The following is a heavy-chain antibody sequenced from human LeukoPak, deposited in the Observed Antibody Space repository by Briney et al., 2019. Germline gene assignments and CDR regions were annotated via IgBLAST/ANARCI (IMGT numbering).Heavy chain of an antibody. D-gene: IGHD3-10*01. CDR3: ARESLIRGVISGD. CDR1: GFTFSTYS. J-gene: IGHJ4*02. Sequence: GGSLRLSCAASGFTFSTYSMNWVRQAPGKGLEWVSYISSSSDSIYYADSVKGRFTISRDNAKQSLYLQMNSLRAEDTAVYYCARESLIRGVISGDWGQGTLVTVSS. V-gene: IGHV3-48*01. CDR2: ISSSSDSI.